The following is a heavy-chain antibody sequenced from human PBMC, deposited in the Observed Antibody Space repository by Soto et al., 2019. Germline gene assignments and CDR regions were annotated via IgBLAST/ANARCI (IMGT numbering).Heavy chain of an antibody. CDR3: ARYSGSYSRGLDY. D-gene: IGHD1-26*01. J-gene: IGHJ4*02. V-gene: IGHV3-72*01. CDR2: IRNKANRYNT. Sequence: EVQLVESGGGLVQPGGSLRLSCAASGFTFSDHYMEWVRQAPGKGLEWVGRIRNKANRYNTEYAASVKGIFTISRDDSRNSLYLQMNSLKTEDTAVFYCARYSGSYSRGLDYWGQGTPVIVSS. CDR1: GFTFSDHY.